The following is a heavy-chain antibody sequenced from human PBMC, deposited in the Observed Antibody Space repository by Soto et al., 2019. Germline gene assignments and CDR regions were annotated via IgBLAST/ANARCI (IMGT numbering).Heavy chain of an antibody. Sequence: SETLSLTCAVYGGSFSGYYWRWIRQPPGKGLEWIGEINHSGSTNYNPSLKSRATISVDTSKNQFSLKLSSVTAADTAVYYCARGLAYYYGSGSYYKGYYYYYYMDVWGKGTTVTVSS. CDR1: GGSFSGYY. D-gene: IGHD3-10*01. CDR2: INHSGST. V-gene: IGHV4-34*01. CDR3: ARGLAYYYGSGSYYKGYYYYYYMDV. J-gene: IGHJ6*03.